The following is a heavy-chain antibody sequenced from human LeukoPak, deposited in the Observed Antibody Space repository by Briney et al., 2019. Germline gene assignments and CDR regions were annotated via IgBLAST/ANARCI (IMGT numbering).Heavy chain of an antibody. CDR2: ISGSGGST. V-gene: IGHV3-23*01. J-gene: IGHJ4*02. CDR3: AKDMGYSYGYGDY. D-gene: IGHD5-18*01. Sequence: PGGSLSLSCAASGFTFSSYAMSWVRQAPGKGLEWVSAISGSGGSTYYADSVKGRFTISRDNSKNTLYLQMNSLRAEDTAVYYCAKDMGYSYGYGDYWGQGTLVTASS. CDR1: GFTFSSYA.